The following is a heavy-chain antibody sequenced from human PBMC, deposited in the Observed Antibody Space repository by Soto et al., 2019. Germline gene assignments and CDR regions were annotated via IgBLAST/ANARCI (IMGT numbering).Heavy chain of an antibody. CDR3: AKKRGAMIYAISVYGMGV. CDR2: ISGSADST. D-gene: IGHD2-8*01. Sequence: EVQLLESGGGFIHPGGSLRLSCAASGFSFSSFAMNWVRQAPGKGLEWVSIISGSADSTFYADSVKGRFTISRDNSKSTLYLQINSLRAEETAVYYCAKKRGAMIYAISVYGMGVWGQGNTVTVSS. V-gene: IGHV3-23*01. J-gene: IGHJ6*02. CDR1: GFSFSSFA.